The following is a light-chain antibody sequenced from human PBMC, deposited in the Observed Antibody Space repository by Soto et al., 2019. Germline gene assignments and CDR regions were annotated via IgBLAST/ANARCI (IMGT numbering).Light chain of an antibody. CDR1: SSDVGGYNY. V-gene: IGLV2-14*01. J-gene: IGLJ1*01. Sequence: QSALTQPASVSGSPGQSITISCTGTSSDVGGYNYVSWYQQHPGKAPKLMIYEVSNRPSGVSNRFSGSKSANTASLTISGLQAEDEADYFCSSYRSTSTRYVFGTGTKVTVL. CDR2: EVS. CDR3: SSYRSTSTRYV.